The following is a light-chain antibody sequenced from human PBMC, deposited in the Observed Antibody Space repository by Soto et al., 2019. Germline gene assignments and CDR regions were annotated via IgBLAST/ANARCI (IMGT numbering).Light chain of an antibody. V-gene: IGKV3-20*01. CDR1: PSVSSRY. J-gene: IGKJ1*01. Sequence: EILLTQSPGTLSLSPGERATLSCMASPSVSSRYVAWYQQKPGQAPRLLIYEASIRAMVIPGRLSGSGSGTDFTLTISRLEPEDFALYHCHQYGSSPPTFGQGSKVEIK. CDR3: HQYGSSPPT. CDR2: EAS.